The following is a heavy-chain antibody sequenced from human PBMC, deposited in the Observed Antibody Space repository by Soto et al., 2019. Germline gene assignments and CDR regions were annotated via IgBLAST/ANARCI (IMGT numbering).Heavy chain of an antibody. CDR1: GFTFDDYA. J-gene: IGHJ4*02. Sequence: GGSLRLSCAASGFTFDDYAMDWVRQAPGKGLEWVSGISWNSGSIGYADPVKGRFTISRDNAKTSLYLQMNSLRAEDTALYYCATADENFDYWGQGTLVTVSS. V-gene: IGHV3-9*01. CDR2: ISWNSGSI. CDR3: ATADENFDY.